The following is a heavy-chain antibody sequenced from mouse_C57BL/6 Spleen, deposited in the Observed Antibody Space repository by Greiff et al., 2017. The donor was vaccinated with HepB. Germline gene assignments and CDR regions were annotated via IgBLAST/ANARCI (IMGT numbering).Heavy chain of an antibody. CDR3: ASAHFYYGSSCDYFDY. V-gene: IGHV1-52*01. CDR1: GYTFTSYW. D-gene: IGHD1-1*01. Sequence: VQLQQPGAELVRPGSSVKLSCKASGYTFTSYWMHWVKQRPIQGLEWIGNIDPSDSETHYNQKFKDKATFTVDKSSSTAYMQLSSLTSEDTAVYYCASAHFYYGSSCDYFDYWGQGTTLTVSA. J-gene: IGHJ2*01. CDR2: IDPSDSET.